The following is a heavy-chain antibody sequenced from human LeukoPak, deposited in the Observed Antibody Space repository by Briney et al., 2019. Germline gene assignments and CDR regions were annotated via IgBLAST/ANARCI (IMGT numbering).Heavy chain of an antibody. CDR2: IGSSGNI. CDR3: ARDAHIVRGVNPLDY. D-gene: IGHD3-10*01. Sequence: PGGSLRLSCAASGFTFSSYSMNWVRQAPGKGLEWVSYIGSSGNIYYADSVRGRFTISRDNGKNSLYLQMNSLRDEDTAVYYCARDAHIVRGVNPLDYWGQGTLVTVSS. CDR1: GFTFSSYS. V-gene: IGHV3-48*02. J-gene: IGHJ4*02.